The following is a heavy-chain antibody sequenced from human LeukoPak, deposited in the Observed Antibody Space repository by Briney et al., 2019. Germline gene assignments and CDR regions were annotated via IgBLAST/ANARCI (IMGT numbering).Heavy chain of an antibody. CDR2: IYYSGST. Sequence: SETLSLTCTVSGGSISSYYWSWVRQPPGKGLEWIGYIYYSGSTNYNPSLKSRVTISVDTSKNQFSLKLSSVTAADTAVYYCARDMSLAAAGIDYWGQGTLVTVSS. V-gene: IGHV4-59*01. J-gene: IGHJ4*02. CDR1: GGSISSYY. CDR3: ARDMSLAAAGIDY. D-gene: IGHD6-13*01.